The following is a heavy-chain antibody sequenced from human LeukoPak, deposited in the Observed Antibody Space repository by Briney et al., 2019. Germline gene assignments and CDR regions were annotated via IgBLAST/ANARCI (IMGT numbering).Heavy chain of an antibody. D-gene: IGHD6-13*01. V-gene: IGHV3-72*01. Sequence: GSLRLSCAASGFTFSDHHMDWVRQAPGEGLEWVARIRNKANRYTTEYAASVKGRFTISRDDSENSLYLQMDSLKTEDTAVYYCASGYSSSWYTINDPWGQGTLVTVSS. CDR1: GFTFSDHH. CDR2: IRNKANRYTT. J-gene: IGHJ5*02. CDR3: ASGYSSSWYTINDP.